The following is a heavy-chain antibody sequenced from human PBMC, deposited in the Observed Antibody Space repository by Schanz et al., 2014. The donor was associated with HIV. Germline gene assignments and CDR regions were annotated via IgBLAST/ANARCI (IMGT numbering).Heavy chain of an antibody. CDR3: ASSQGAARAFDY. V-gene: IGHV4-39*01. CDR2: FYYSGRT. CDR1: RGSISSTNYY. J-gene: IGHJ4*02. D-gene: IGHD6-6*01. Sequence: QLQLQESGPGLVKPSETLSLTCTVSRGSISSTNYYWGWIRQPPGKGLDWIGSFYYSGRTYHNPSLRSEVPRSVDPSNNHFPLKLTSVTAADTALYYCASSQGAARAFDYWGQGTLVTVSS.